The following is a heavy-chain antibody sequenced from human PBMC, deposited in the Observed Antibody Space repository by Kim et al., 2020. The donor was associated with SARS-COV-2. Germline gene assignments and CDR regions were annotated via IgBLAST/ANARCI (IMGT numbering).Heavy chain of an antibody. CDR2: ISGSGSDT. CDR3: VKDTLTAVTDGTLDY. J-gene: IGHJ4*02. D-gene: IGHD4-17*01. Sequence: GGSLRLSCATSGFTFDSYSMSWVRQAPGKGLQWVSSISGSGSDTYYADSLKGRFTISRDNSKNSLYLQMDSLRADDTAVYFCVKDTLTAVTDGTLDYWGQGTLVTVSS. CDR1: GFTFDSYS. V-gene: IGHV3-23*01.